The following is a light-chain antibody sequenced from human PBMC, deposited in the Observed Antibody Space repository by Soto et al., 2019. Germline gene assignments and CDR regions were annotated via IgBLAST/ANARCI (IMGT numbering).Light chain of an antibody. V-gene: IGKV1-5*01. CDR1: QSINSR. CDR3: QQYNTYST. Sequence: DIQMTQSPSTLSASLGERVTITCRASQSINSRLAWYQQKPGKAPKLLIFDASSLEGGIPSRFSGTGSGTEFTLTISSLQPDDSAIYYCQQYNTYSTFGQGTKVEIK. J-gene: IGKJ4*01. CDR2: DAS.